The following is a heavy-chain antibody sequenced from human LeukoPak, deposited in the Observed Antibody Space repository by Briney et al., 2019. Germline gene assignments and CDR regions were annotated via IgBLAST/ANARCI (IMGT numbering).Heavy chain of an antibody. Sequence: GGSLRLSCAASGFMFTGFVMHWVRQAPGKGLQWVAVISYDGKVKFYGDSVKGRFTISRDDSKNMLYLQMSSLRPEDTAVYYCARDMIRGQPDYLDYWGQGTLVTISS. D-gene: IGHD3-10*01. CDR3: ARDMIRGQPDYLDY. V-gene: IGHV3-30*15. J-gene: IGHJ4*02. CDR2: ISYDGKVK. CDR1: GFMFTGFV.